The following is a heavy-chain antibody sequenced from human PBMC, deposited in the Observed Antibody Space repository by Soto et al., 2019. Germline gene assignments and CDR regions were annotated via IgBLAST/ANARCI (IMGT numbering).Heavy chain of an antibody. CDR3: ARDAIYRDYGMDV. V-gene: IGHV3-30-3*01. D-gene: IGHD4-4*01. Sequence: PGGSLRLSXAASGFTFSSYAMHWVRQAPGKGLEWVAVISYDGSNKYYADSVKGRFTISRDNSKNTLYLQMNSLRAEDTAVYYCARDAIYRDYGMDVWGQGTTVTV. CDR2: ISYDGSNK. CDR1: GFTFSSYA. J-gene: IGHJ6*02.